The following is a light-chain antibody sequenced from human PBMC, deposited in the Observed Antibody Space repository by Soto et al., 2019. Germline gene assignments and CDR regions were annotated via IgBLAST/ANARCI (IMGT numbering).Light chain of an antibody. Sequence: QSALTKPRSVSGSPGQSVTISCTGTSSDVGAYNYVSWYQQHPGKVPKLMIYDVSRRPSGVPDRFSGSKSGNTASLTISGLQADDEADYYCCSYAGSYTVVFGGGTKLTVL. CDR1: SSDVGAYNY. J-gene: IGLJ3*02. CDR2: DVS. V-gene: IGLV2-11*01. CDR3: CSYAGSYTVV.